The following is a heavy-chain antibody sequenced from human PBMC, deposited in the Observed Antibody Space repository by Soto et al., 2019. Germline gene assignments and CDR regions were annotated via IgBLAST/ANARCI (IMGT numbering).Heavy chain of an antibody. J-gene: IGHJ4*02. Sequence: SRPTLVPPTQTLTLTCTFSGFSLSTIGVGVSWIRQPPGKALEWLALIYCDDGKPDSPSLRSSHTITKDTSKTHIVLTMTNMDPLDTATYYCAHRGGGAVGLYYFDYWGQGARVTVAS. V-gene: IGHV2-5*02. CDR3: AHRGGGAVGLYYFDY. CDR1: GFSLSTIGVG. CDR2: IYCDDGK. D-gene: IGHD6-13*01.